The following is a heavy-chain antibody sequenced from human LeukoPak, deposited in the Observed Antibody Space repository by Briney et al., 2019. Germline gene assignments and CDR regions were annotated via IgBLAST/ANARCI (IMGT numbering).Heavy chain of an antibody. CDR2: IYTSGST. D-gene: IGHD3-3*01. CDR3: ARENYDFWSGAPHFDY. V-gene: IGHV4-4*07. Sequence: SETPSLTCSVSGGSISSYYWSWIRQPAGKGLEWIGRIYTSGSTNYIPSLKSRVTMSVDTSKNQFSLKLSSVTAADTAVYYCARENYDFWSGAPHFDYWGQGTLVTVSS. CDR1: GGSISSYY. J-gene: IGHJ4*02.